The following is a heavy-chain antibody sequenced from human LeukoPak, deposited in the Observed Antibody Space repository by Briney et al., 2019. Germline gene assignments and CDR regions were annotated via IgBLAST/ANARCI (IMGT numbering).Heavy chain of an antibody. CDR3: AGDDEGIAAGDDAFDI. CDR1: GGTFSSYA. J-gene: IGHJ3*02. CDR2: IIPIFGTT. V-gene: IGHV1-69*01. Sequence: GSSVKVSCKASGGTFSSYAISWVRQAPGQGLEWMGGIIPIFGTTNYAQKFQGRVTITADESTSTAYMELSSLRSEDTAVYYCAGDDEGIAAGDDAFDIWGQGTMVTVSS. D-gene: IGHD6-13*01.